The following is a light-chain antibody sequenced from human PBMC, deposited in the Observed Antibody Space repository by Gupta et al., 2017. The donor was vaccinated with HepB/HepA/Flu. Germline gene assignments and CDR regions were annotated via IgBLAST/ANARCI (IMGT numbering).Light chain of an antibody. Sequence: ENVLTQSPGTLSLSPGERATLSCRASQSISSTSLAWYQQKPSQAPRLLIYGASSRATGIPDRFSGSGSGTDFTLTINRLEPEDFAVYYCQQYGSSPGSFGQGTKLESK. CDR1: QSISSTS. J-gene: IGKJ2*04. CDR2: GAS. V-gene: IGKV3-20*01. CDR3: QQYGSSPGS.